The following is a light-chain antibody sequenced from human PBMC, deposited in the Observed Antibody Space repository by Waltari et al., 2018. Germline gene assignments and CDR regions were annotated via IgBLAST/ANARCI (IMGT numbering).Light chain of an antibody. CDR3: QQYYTTPWT. CDR1: QSVLYSSNNRNY. J-gene: IGKJ1*01. V-gene: IGKV4-1*01. Sequence: DIVMTKSPVSLAVSLGERATINCKYSQSVLYSSNNRNYLAWYQQKPGQPPKLLISWASTRESGVPDRFSGSGSGTDFTLTISSLQAEDVAVYYCQQYYTTPWTFGQGTKVEIK. CDR2: WAS.